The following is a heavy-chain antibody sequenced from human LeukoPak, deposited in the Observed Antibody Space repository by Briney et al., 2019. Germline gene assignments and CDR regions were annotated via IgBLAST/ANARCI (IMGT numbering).Heavy chain of an antibody. J-gene: IGHJ4*02. CDR1: GYTFTTYD. Sequence: EASVKVSCKAFGYTFTTYDLNWVRQATGQGLEWMGWMNPNSGNTGYAQKFQGSVTMTRNISITTAYMELSNLTSEDTAVYYCARRIRGAPTDYWGQGTLVTVSS. V-gene: IGHV1-8*01. D-gene: IGHD3-10*01. CDR3: ARRIRGAPTDY. CDR2: MNPNSGNT.